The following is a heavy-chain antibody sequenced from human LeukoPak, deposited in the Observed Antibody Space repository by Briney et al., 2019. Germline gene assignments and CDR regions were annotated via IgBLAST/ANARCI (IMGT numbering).Heavy chain of an antibody. J-gene: IGHJ4*02. CDR3: AKVIITGSFPDYFDT. CDR2: ISGSGGTT. D-gene: IGHD1-14*01. Sequence: GGSLRLSCSASGFTFSAYAMSWVRRAPGTGLEWVSAISGSGGTTYYADSVKGRFTISRDKSTNTVYLQMNSLRAEGTAIYYCAKVIITGSFPDYFDTWGQGTLVTVSS. CDR1: GFTFSAYA. V-gene: IGHV3-23*01.